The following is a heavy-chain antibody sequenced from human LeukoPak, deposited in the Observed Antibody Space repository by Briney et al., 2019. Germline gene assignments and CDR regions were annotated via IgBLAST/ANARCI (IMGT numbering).Heavy chain of an antibody. CDR2: INHSGST. Sequence: SETLSLTCAVYGGSFSGYYWSWIRQPPGKGLEWIGEINHSGSTYYNPSLKSRVTISVDTSKNQFSLKLSSVTAADTAVYYCASSGWYLNWFDPWGQGTLVTVSS. CDR1: GGSFSGYY. CDR3: ASSGWYLNWFDP. V-gene: IGHV4-34*01. D-gene: IGHD6-19*01. J-gene: IGHJ5*02.